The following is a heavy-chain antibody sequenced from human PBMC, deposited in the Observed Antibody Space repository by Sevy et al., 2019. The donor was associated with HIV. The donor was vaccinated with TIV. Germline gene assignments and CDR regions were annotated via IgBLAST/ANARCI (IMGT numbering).Heavy chain of an antibody. Sequence: GGSLRLSCAASGFTFDDYAMHCVRQAPGKGLEWLSGISWNSGSIGYADSVKGRFTISRDNAKNSLYLQMNSLGAEDMALYYCAKSRAGGEYCTNGLCRHYYYYGMDVWGQGTTVTVSS. CDR3: AKSRAGGEYCTNGLCRHYYYYGMDV. CDR1: GFTFDDYA. V-gene: IGHV3-9*03. CDR2: ISWNSGSI. D-gene: IGHD2-8*01. J-gene: IGHJ6*02.